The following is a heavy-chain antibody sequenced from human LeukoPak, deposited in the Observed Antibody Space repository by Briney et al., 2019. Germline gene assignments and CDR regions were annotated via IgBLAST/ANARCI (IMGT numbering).Heavy chain of an antibody. D-gene: IGHD3-9*01. J-gene: IGHJ6*02. CDR2: ITNGGSTI. CDR3: ARSIGLTGGGVDV. Sequence: AGSLTLSCAASGITFSDYNMNWVRQPPGKGLEWVSYITNGGSTIHHADSVKGRFTISRDNAKKNLYPQMNSLRAEDTAVYYCARSIGLTGGGVDVWGQGTTVTVSS. CDR1: GITFSDYN. V-gene: IGHV3-11*01.